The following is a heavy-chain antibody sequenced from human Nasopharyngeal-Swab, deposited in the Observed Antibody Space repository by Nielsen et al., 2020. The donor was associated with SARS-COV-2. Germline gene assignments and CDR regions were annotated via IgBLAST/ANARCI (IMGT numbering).Heavy chain of an antibody. V-gene: IGHV3-53*01. CDR2: IHADGNT. CDR1: GFSVSGNTY. J-gene: IGHJ2*01. Sequence: GESLKISCAASGFSVSGNTYMSWVRQAPGKVLEWVSTIHADGNTYYADSVRGRFTSSRDNSKNTVSLQMNSLRAEDTAVYYCASRGASADPSTRDLPFSRRTFDLWGRGTLVTVSS. D-gene: IGHD6-13*01. CDR3: ASRGASADPSTRDLPFSRRTFDL.